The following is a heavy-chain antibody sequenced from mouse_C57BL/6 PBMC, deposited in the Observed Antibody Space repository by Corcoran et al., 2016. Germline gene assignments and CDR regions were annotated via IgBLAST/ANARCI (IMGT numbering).Heavy chain of an antibody. CDR1: GYTFTDYY. CDR3: ARRTGSRYFDV. J-gene: IGHJ1*03. Sequence: EVQLQQSGPELVKPGASVKISCKASGYTFTDYYMNWVKQSHGKSLEWMGDINPNNGGTSYNQKFKGKATLTVDKSSSTAYMELRSLTSEDSAVYYCARRTGSRYFDVWGTGTTVTVSS. D-gene: IGHD3-1*01. CDR2: INPNNGGT. V-gene: IGHV1-26*01.